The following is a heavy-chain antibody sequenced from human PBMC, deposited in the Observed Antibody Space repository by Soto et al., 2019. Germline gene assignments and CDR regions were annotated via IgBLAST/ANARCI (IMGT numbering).Heavy chain of an antibody. D-gene: IGHD2-2*01. CDR2: INPNSGGT. CDR3: ARTSVVVPADMWRPASYFDY. J-gene: IGHJ4*02. Sequence: ASVKVSCKASGYTFTGYHMHWVRQAPGQGLEWMGWINPNSGGTNYAQKFQGRVTMTRDTSISTAYMELSRLRSDDTAVYYCARTSVVVPADMWRPASYFDYWGQGTLVTVSS. V-gene: IGHV1-2*02. CDR1: GYTFTGYH.